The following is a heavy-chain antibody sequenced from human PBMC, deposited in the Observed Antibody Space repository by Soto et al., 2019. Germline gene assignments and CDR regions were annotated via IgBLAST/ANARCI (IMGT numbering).Heavy chain of an antibody. V-gene: IGHV1-18*01. CDR2: ISAYNGNT. D-gene: IGHD1-1*01. J-gene: IGHJ6*02. CDR3: ARVLAVYYYGMDV. CDR1: GYTFTSYG. Sequence: ASVKVSCKASGYTFTSYGISWVRQAPGQGLEWMGWISAYNGNTNYAQKLQGRVTMTTDTSTSTAYTELRSLRSDDTAVYYCARVLAVYYYGMDVWGQGTTVTVSS.